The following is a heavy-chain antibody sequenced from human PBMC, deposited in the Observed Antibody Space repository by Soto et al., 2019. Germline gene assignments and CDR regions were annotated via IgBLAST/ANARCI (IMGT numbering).Heavy chain of an antibody. V-gene: IGHV1-18*01. D-gene: IGHD3-16*01. J-gene: IGHJ6*01. Sequence: QVQLVQSAAEVKKPGASVKVSCKASGYTFIRYGITWVRQAPGQGLEWMGWISAYNDYTIYAQKLQGRVTMTTDTSTRTVYMELRSLTADDTAVYYCARGGYYDNAWGKLSHYGLDVW. CDR1: GYTFIRYG. CDR2: ISAYNDYT. CDR3: ARGGYYDNAWGKLSHYGLDV.